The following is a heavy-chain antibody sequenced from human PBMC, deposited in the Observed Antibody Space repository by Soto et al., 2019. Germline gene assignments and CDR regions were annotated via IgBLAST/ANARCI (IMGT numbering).Heavy chain of an antibody. CDR1: GFSLRRNG. CDR3: ERDLSYWSLLIDH. J-gene: IGHJ4*02. CDR2: IWSNGIKT. D-gene: IGHD2-8*02. V-gene: IGHV3-33*01. Sequence: PGRSLRLSGSASGFSLRRNGLHWVRQAPGKGLEWVAGIWSNGIKTSYTDSVQGRFTISRDTSKNILYLQMDSLGAEDTAVYYCERDLSYWSLLIDHWGQGTLVTVSS.